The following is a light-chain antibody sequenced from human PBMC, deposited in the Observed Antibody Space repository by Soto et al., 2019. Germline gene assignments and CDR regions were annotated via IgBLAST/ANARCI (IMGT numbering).Light chain of an antibody. V-gene: IGKV3-15*01. J-gene: IGKJ1*01. CDR3: QQYNDWPET. CDR1: QSGSDN. Sequence: EIVMTQSPASLSVSPGERVTLSCRTSQSGSDNLAWYQQKPGQAPRLLIHGASTRAAGVPARFSGSGSGTEFTLTINSLQSEDFAVYYCQQYNDWPETFGQGTKVEIK. CDR2: GAS.